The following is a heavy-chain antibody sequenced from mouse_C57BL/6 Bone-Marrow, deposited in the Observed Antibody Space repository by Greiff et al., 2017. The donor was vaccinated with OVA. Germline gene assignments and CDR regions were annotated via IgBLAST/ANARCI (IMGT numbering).Heavy chain of an antibody. CDR2: ISYSGST. CDR3: ARSSYDYYGSSYGKDFDY. D-gene: IGHD1-1*01. CDR1: GYSITSDY. Sequence: EVKLVESGPGLAKPSQTLSLTCSVTGYSITSDYWNWIRKFPGNKLEYMGYISYSGSTYYNPSLKSRISITRDTSKNQYYLQLNSVTTEYTATYYCARSSYDYYGSSYGKDFDYWGQGTTLTVSS. V-gene: IGHV3-8*01. J-gene: IGHJ2*01.